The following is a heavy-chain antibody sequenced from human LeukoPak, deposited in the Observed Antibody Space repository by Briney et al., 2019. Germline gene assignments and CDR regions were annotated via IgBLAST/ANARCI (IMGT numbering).Heavy chain of an antibody. CDR2: INTNTGNP. V-gene: IGHV7-4-1*02. Sequence: ASVTVSFKASGYTFTSYAMNWVRQAPGQGLEWMGWINTNTGNPTYAQGFTGRFVFSLDTSVSTAYLQISSLKAEDTAVYYCAREGSYGGYHNWFDPWGQGTLVTVSS. D-gene: IGHD5-12*01. CDR1: GYTFTSYA. J-gene: IGHJ5*02. CDR3: AREGSYGGYHNWFDP.